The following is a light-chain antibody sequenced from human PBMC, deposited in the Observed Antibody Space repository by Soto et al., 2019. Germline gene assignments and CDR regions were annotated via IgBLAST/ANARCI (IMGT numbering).Light chain of an antibody. Sequence: QSVLTQPASVSGSPGQSITISCTGTTSDVGGYNHVSWYQQHPGKAPKLMIYEVSNRPSGVSNRFSGSKSGNTASLTISGLQTSDEADYYCSSYTSGSTLVFGTGTKVTVL. V-gene: IGLV2-14*01. CDR2: EVS. J-gene: IGLJ1*01. CDR3: SSYTSGSTLV. CDR1: TSDVGGYNH.